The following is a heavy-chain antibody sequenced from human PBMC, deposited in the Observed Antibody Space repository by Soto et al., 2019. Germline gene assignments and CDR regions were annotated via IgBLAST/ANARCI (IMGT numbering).Heavy chain of an antibody. CDR2: IYWNDDK. CDR1: GFSLSTSGVG. CDR3: AHSREDIVVVVAATRYSYAPSGPLFDY. D-gene: IGHD2-15*01. Sequence: QITLKESGPTLVKPTQTLTLTCTFSGFSLSTSGVGVGWIRQPPGKALEWLALIYWNDDKRYSPSLKSRLTITKDTSKNQVVLTMTNMDPVDTATYYCAHSREDIVVVVAATRYSYAPSGPLFDYWGQGTLVTVSS. V-gene: IGHV2-5*01. J-gene: IGHJ4*02.